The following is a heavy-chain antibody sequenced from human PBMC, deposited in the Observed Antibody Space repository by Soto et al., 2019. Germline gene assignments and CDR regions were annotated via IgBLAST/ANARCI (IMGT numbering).Heavy chain of an antibody. CDR1: GFTFSSYG. V-gene: IGHV3-33*01. J-gene: IGHJ6*02. D-gene: IGHD4-17*01. CDR2: IWYDGSNK. CDR3: ARDKKRGGDYKTRYYYYGMDV. Sequence: GGSLRLSCAASGFTFSSYGMHWVRQAPGKGLEWVAVIWYDGSNKYYADSVKGRFTISRDNSKNTLYLQMNSLRAEDTAVYYCARDKKRGGDYKTRYYYYGMDVWGQGTTVTSP.